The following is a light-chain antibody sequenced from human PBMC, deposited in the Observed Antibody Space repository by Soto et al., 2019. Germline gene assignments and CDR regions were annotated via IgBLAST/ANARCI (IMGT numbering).Light chain of an antibody. CDR2: AAS. Sequence: EIVLTQSPGTLSLTPGERATLSCRASQSVTSNYLVWYQQKPGQPPRLLIYAASSRATGIPDRFSGSGSGTDFTLTITRLEPADFAVYYCQLYATSPITFGQG. J-gene: IGKJ5*01. CDR1: QSVTSNY. CDR3: QLYATSPIT. V-gene: IGKV3-20*01.